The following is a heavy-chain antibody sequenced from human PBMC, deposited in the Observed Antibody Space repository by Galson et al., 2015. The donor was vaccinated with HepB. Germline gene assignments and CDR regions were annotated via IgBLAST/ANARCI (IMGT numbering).Heavy chain of an antibody. V-gene: IGHV3-20*04. J-gene: IGHJ4*02. CDR2: IDWNGNST. Sequence: SLRLSCAASGFTFEDYAMAWVRQAPGKGLEWVCGIDWNGNSTGDAGSMEGRFIITSDNGKKSHFLQVNSVRVEDTALYYCTAKKGTFFDFWGQGAPVTVSS. CDR1: GFTFEDYA. CDR3: TAKKGTFFDF.